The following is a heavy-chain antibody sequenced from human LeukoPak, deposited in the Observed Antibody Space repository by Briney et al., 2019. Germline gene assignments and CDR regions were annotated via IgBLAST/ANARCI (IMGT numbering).Heavy chain of an antibody. D-gene: IGHD6-6*01. CDR2: IYHSGST. Sequence: PSGTLSLTCAVSGGSISSSNWWSWVRQPPGKGLEWIGEIYHSGSTNYNPSLKSRVTISVDKSKDQFSLKLSSVTAADTAVYYCARADIMTAARANYYYYYMDVWGKGTTVTVSS. CDR3: ARADIMTAARANYYYYYMDV. V-gene: IGHV4-4*02. J-gene: IGHJ6*03. CDR1: GGSISSSNW.